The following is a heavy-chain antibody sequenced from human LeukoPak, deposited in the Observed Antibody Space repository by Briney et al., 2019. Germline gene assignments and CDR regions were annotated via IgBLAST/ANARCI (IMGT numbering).Heavy chain of an antibody. CDR2: IYHSGST. Sequence: PSGTLSLTCAVSGGSISNSNWWNWVRQPPGKGLEWIGEIYHSGSTNYNPSLRSRVTISVDRSKNQFALKLTPVTAADTAVYYCARGQGSYGDYWGQGTLVIVSS. J-gene: IGHJ4*02. CDR3: ARGQGSYGDY. V-gene: IGHV4-4*02. D-gene: IGHD5-18*01. CDR1: GGSISNSNW.